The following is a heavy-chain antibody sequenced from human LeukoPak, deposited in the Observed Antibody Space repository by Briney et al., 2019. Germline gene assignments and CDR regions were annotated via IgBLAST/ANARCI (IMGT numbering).Heavy chain of an antibody. J-gene: IGHJ4*01. CDR3: AKDAPTYYYGSRSSLPY. CDR1: GFTFSLYW. V-gene: IGHV3-74*01. D-gene: IGHD3-10*01. CDR2: ISSDGKST. Sequence: GGSQSLLCAASGFTFSLYWMHWVRQAPGTGLEWVSRISSDGKSTIYADSVKGRFTISRDTSKNTLYLQMNSLRAEDTAVYYCAKDAPTYYYGSRSSLPYWGHGNLVTVSS.